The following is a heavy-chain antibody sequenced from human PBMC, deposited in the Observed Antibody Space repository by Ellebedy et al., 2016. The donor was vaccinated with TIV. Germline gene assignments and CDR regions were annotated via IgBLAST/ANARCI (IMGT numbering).Heavy chain of an antibody. D-gene: IGHD3-3*01. CDR2: INPNSGGT. CDR1: GYTFTGYY. Sequence: ASVKVSXXASGYTFTGYYMHWVRQAPGQGLEWMGWINPNSGGTNYAQKFQGRVTMTRDTSISTAYMELSRLRSDDTAVYYCARDEPMYYDFWSGPFYYMDVWGKGTTVTVSS. V-gene: IGHV1-2*02. CDR3: ARDEPMYYDFWSGPFYYMDV. J-gene: IGHJ6*03.